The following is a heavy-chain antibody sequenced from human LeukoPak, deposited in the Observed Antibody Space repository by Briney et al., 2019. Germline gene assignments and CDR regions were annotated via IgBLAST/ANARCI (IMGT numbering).Heavy chain of an antibody. Sequence: GGSLRLSCVASGFTFSSYTMNWVRQAPGKGLEWVSSISSDSVYIFYADSLKGRFTISRDNAENSLYLQMNSLRAEDTAVYYCARDKGDYHTSGSLFVFGGQGTLVTVSS. CDR2: ISSDSVYI. V-gene: IGHV3-21*04. J-gene: IGHJ4*02. D-gene: IGHD3-22*01. CDR1: GFTFSSYT. CDR3: ARDKGDYHTSGSLFVF.